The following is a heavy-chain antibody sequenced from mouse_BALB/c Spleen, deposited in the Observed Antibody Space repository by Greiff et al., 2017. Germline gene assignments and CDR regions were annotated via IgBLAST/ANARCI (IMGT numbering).Heavy chain of an antibody. J-gene: IGHJ1*01. D-gene: IGHD1-1*01. V-gene: IGHV6-6*02. Sequence: EVKLVESGGGLVQPGGSMKLSCVASGFTFSNYWMNWVRQSPEKGLEWVAEIRLKSNNYATHYAESVKGRFTISRDDSKSSVYLQMNNLRAEDTGIYYCTRPLTTVVEGYWYFDVWGAGTTVTVSS. CDR2: IRLKSNNYAT. CDR3: TRPLTTVVEGYWYFDV. CDR1: GFTFSNYW.